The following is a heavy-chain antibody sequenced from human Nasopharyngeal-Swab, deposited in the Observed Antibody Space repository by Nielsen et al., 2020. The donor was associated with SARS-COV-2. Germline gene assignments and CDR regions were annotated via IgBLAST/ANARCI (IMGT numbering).Heavy chain of an antibody. CDR3: AKIRSWPDFDY. CDR1: GGSISSSSYY. CDR2: IYYSGST. J-gene: IGHJ4*02. Sequence: SETLSLTCTVSGGSISSSSYYCAWTRQPPGKGLEWIGSIYYSGSTYYNPSLKSRVTISVDTSKNQFSLKLSSVTAADTAVYYCAKIRSWPDFDYWGQGTLVTVSS. V-gene: IGHV4-39*01. D-gene: IGHD6-13*01.